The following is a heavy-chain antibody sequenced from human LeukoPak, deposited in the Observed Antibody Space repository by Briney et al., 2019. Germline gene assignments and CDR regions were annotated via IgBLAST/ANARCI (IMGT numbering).Heavy chain of an antibody. D-gene: IGHD3-10*01. J-gene: IGHJ4*02. Sequence: SETLSLTCTVSGGSISSYHWTWIRQPPGKGLEWVGYIYYSGSTNYNPSLKSRVTISVDTSKNQFSLKLSSVTAADTAVYYCARGNYYGSGTYYFDYWGQGTLVTVSS. CDR1: GGSISSYH. CDR3: ARGNYYGSGTYYFDY. CDR2: IYYSGST. V-gene: IGHV4-59*08.